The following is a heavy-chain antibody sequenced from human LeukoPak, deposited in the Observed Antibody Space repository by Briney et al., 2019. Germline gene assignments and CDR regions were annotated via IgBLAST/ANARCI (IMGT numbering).Heavy chain of an antibody. CDR1: GYTFTSYG. CDR3: ARDPSSGWQGDAFDI. J-gene: IGHJ3*02. V-gene: IGHV1-18*01. D-gene: IGHD6-19*01. CDR2: ISAYNGNT. Sequence: ASVKVSCKASGYTFTSYGISWVRQAPGQGLEWMGWISAYNGNTNYAQKLQGRVTMTTDTSTSTAYMELRSLRSDDTAVYYCARDPSSGWQGDAFDIWGQGTMVTVSS.